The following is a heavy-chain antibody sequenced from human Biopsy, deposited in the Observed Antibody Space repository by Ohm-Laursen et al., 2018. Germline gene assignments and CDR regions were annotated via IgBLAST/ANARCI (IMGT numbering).Heavy chain of an antibody. V-gene: IGHV4-39*01. J-gene: IGHJ5*02. CDR1: GGSVSSNVAY. Sequence: SDTLSLTCTFSGGSVSSNVAYWAWLRQPPGKGLESIGSIFYSGITYYNPSLQSRVTMSVDTSKNQFSLNLTSVTAADTAVYYCARHPTGFWFDPWGQGTLVIVSS. CDR3: ARHPTGFWFDP. CDR2: IFYSGIT.